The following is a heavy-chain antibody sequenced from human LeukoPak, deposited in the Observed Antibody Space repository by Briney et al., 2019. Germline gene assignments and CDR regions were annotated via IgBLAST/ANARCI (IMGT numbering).Heavy chain of an antibody. J-gene: IGHJ4*02. CDR1: GGSFSGYY. V-gene: IGHV4-34*01. D-gene: IGHD2-15*01. CDR2: INHSGST. CDR3: ASLQSPYCSGGSCYEVRDY. Sequence: SETLSLTCAVYGGSFSGYYWSWIRQPPGKGLEWIGEINHSGSTNYNPSLKSRVTISVDTSKNQFSLKLSSVTAADTAVYYCASLQSPYCSGGSCYEVRDYRGQGTLVTVSS.